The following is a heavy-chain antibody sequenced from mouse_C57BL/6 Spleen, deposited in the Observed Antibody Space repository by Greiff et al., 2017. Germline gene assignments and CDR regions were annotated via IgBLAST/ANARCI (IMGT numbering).Heavy chain of an antibody. CDR2: ISSGSSTI. Sequence: VQLKQSGGGLVKPGGSLKLSCAASGFTFSDYGMHWVRQAPEKGLEWVAYISSGSSTIYYADTVKGRFTISRDNAKNTLFLQMTSLRSEDTAMYYCARRGTYYSNSYWYFDVWGTGTTVTVSS. CDR3: ARRGTYYSNSYWYFDV. V-gene: IGHV5-17*01. CDR1: GFTFSDYG. J-gene: IGHJ1*03. D-gene: IGHD2-5*01.